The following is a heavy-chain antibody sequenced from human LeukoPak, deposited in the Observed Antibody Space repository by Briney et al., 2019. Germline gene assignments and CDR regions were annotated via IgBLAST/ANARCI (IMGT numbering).Heavy chain of an antibody. V-gene: IGHV1-2*06. Sequence: ASVKVSCKASGYTFTGYYMHWVRQAPGQGLEWMGRINPNSGGANYAQKFQGRVTMTRDTSISTAYMELSRLRSDDTAVYYCARDRVRYSGPIDYWGQGTLVTVSS. CDR2: INPNSGGA. J-gene: IGHJ4*02. CDR3: ARDRVRYSGPIDY. CDR1: GYTFTGYY. D-gene: IGHD5-12*01.